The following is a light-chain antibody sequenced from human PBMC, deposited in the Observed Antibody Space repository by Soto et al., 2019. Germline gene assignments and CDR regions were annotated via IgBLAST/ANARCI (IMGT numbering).Light chain of an antibody. CDR2: GAS. Sequence: DSQSVSSSYLAWYQHKPGQAPRLLIYGASSRATGIPDRFSGSGTGTAFTLTGLSLPPEPFSGYKRQPDRRPVKFGGGTKVDIK. V-gene: IGKV3-20*01. J-gene: IGKJ4*02. CDR3: QPDRRPVK. CDR1: QSVSSSY.